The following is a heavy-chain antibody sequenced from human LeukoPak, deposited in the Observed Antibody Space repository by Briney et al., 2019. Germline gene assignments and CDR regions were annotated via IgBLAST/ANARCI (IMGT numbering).Heavy chain of an antibody. V-gene: IGHV3-30*14. D-gene: IGHD2-2*01. CDR2: VSTDGSNQ. Sequence: GGSLRLPCAASGFTFSSYAMHWVRQAPGKGLEWVAVVSTDGSNQYYADSVKGRFTISRDNAKNTLYLQMNSLRAEDTAVYYCARALGKYCSSTSCYDFDYWGQGTLVTVSS. CDR3: ARALGKYCSSTSCYDFDY. J-gene: IGHJ4*02. CDR1: GFTFSSYA.